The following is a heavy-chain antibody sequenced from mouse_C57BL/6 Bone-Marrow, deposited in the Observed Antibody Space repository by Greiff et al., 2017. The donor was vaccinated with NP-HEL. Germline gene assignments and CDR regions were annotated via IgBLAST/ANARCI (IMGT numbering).Heavy chain of an antibody. CDR3: TIIYYGNYVGSLFAY. J-gene: IGHJ3*01. CDR2: IDPENGDT. D-gene: IGHD2-1*01. Sequence: VQLQQSGAELVRPGASVKLSCTASGFNIKDDYMHWVNQRPEQGLEWIGWIDPENGDTEYASKFQGKATITADTSSNTAYLQLSSLTSEDTAVYYCTIIYYGNYVGSLFAYWGQGTLVTVSA. CDR1: GFNIKDDY. V-gene: IGHV14-4*01.